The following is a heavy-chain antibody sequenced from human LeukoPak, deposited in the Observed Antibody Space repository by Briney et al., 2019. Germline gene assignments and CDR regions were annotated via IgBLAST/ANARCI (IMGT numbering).Heavy chain of an antibody. CDR1: GFTFSSYW. CDR3: ARDETGYCSSTSCYAPNWFDL. J-gene: IGHJ5*02. CDR2: IKKDGREK. D-gene: IGHD2-2*01. Sequence: GGSLRLSCAASGFTFSSYWMSWVRQAPGKGLEWVAHIKKDGREKYYVDSVKGRFTISRDNAKNSLYLQMNSLRAEDTAVYYCARDETGYCSSTSCYAPNWFDLWGQGTLVTVSS. V-gene: IGHV3-7*01.